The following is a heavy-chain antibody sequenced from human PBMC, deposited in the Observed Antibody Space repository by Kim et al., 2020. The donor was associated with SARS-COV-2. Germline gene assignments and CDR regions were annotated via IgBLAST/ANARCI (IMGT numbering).Heavy chain of an antibody. CDR3: SRGSGSCCYYYYFYY. D-gene: IGHD3-10*01. J-gene: IGHJ4*01. Sequence: GGSLRLSCEASGFTFSSYGMHWVRQAPGKGLEWVSSISCCRSNIYYAASVKGRFTISRDNAKNSLYLQMNSLRAEDTAVYYCSRGSGSCCYYYYFYY. CDR1: GFTFSSYG. V-gene: IGHV3-21*01. CDR2: ISCCRSNI.